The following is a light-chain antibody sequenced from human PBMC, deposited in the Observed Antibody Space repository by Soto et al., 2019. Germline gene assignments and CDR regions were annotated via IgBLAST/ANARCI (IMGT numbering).Light chain of an antibody. CDR2: ATS. V-gene: IGKV1D-12*01. CDR3: QQTDDFPLT. CDR1: QGIYSR. J-gene: IGKJ4*01. Sequence: DIRMTQSPSSVSASVGAAVTIPSRASQGIYSRLAWYQQKPGEAPELLIYATSTLQNGVPSRFSGSGFGTDFTLSISSLQPEDSASYFCQQTDDFPLTFGGGTKVDIK.